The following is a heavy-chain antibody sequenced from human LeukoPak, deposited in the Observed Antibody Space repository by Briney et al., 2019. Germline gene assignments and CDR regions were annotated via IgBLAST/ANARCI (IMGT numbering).Heavy chain of an antibody. Sequence: GGSLRRSCAASGFTFSSYGMHWVRQAPGKGLEWVSYISSSCSTIYYADSVKGRFTISRDNAKNSLYLQMNSLRAEDTAVYYCARDGSSSSRPWWGQGTTVTVSS. CDR1: GFTFSSYG. CDR2: ISSSCSTI. D-gene: IGHD6-6*01. V-gene: IGHV3-48*04. CDR3: ARDGSSSSRPW. J-gene: IGHJ6*02.